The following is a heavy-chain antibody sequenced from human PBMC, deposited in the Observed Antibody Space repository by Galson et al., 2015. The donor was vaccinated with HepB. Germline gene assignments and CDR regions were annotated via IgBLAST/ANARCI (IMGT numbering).Heavy chain of an antibody. Sequence: SLRLSCAASGFTFSSYAMSWVRQVPGKGLEWVAVISYDGSNKYYADSVKGRFTISRDNSKNTLYLQMNSLRAEDTAVYYCARDGVEGVYYYYYYMDVWGKGTTITVSS. CDR3: ARDGVEGVYYYYYYMDV. V-gene: IGHV3-30-3*01. CDR2: ISYDGSNK. D-gene: IGHD1-1*01. J-gene: IGHJ6*03. CDR1: GFTFSSYA.